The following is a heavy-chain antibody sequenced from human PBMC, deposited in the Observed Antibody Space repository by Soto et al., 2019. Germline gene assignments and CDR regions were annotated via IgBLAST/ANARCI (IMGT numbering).Heavy chain of an antibody. CDR1: GFSFSTYS. Sequence: PGGSLRLSCAASGFSFSTYSMAWVRQTPGKGLAWVSGLSGGGSNTFYADSVQGRFTISVDNSKNTVYLQMNSLRAEDTAVYYCARWDGYGDVWGQGTLVTVSS. CDR2: LSGGGSNT. J-gene: IGHJ4*02. D-gene: IGHD4-17*01. V-gene: IGHV3-23*01. CDR3: ARWDGYGDV.